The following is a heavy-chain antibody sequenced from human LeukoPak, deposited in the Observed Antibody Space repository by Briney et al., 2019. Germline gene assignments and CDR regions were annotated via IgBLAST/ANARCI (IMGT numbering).Heavy chain of an antibody. CDR1: GLTFSSYA. CDR2: ISGSGGST. Sequence: GGSLRLSCAASGLTFSSYALSWVRQAPGKGLEWVSAISGSGGSTYYADSVKGRFTISRDNSKNTLYLQMNSLRAEDTAVYYCANQPHRKTAARGNWGQGTLVTVSS. CDR3: ANQPHRKTAARGN. V-gene: IGHV3-23*01. D-gene: IGHD6-6*01. J-gene: IGHJ4*02.